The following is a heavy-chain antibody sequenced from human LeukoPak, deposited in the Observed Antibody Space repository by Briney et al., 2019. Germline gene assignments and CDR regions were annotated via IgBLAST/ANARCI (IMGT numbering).Heavy chain of an antibody. V-gene: IGHV4-39*07. Sequence: PSETLSLTCTVSGGSISSSSYYWGWIRQPPGKGLEWIGSFYYSGSTYYNPSLKSRVTISVDTSKNQFSLKLSSVTAADTAVYYCARGIDSGSPPLGTFAIWGQGTMVTVSS. D-gene: IGHD1-26*01. CDR2: FYYSGST. J-gene: IGHJ3*02. CDR1: GGSISSSSYY. CDR3: ARGIDSGSPPLGTFAI.